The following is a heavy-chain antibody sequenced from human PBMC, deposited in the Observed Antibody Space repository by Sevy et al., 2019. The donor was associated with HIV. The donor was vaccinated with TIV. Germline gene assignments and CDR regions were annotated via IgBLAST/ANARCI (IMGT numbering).Heavy chain of an antibody. CDR3: ATMGSSGYYFDY. CDR1: GGSISSGDYY. J-gene: IGHJ4*02. Sequence: SETLSLTCTVSGGSISSGDYYWSWIRQPPGKGLEWIGYIYYSGSTYYNPSPKSRVTISVDTSKNQFSLKLSSVTAADTAVYYCATMGSSGYYFDYWGQGTLVTVSS. D-gene: IGHD3-22*01. V-gene: IGHV4-30-4*01. CDR2: IYYSGST.